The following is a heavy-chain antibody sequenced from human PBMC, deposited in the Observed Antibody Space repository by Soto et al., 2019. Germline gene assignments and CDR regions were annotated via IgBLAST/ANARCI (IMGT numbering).Heavy chain of an antibody. CDR3: ARDERSYGEPPFDY. CDR1: GFIFTGYY. D-gene: IGHD3-16*01. CDR2: IKSNGGDP. J-gene: IGHJ4*02. V-gene: IGHV1-2*02. Sequence: SVKVSCKASGFIFTGYYIHWVRQVPGQGLEWMGWIKSNGGDPKYAQKFQDRVTMTRDTSMDTVYMELSSLRSDDSAMYYCARDERSYGEPPFDYWGQGTLVTVSS.